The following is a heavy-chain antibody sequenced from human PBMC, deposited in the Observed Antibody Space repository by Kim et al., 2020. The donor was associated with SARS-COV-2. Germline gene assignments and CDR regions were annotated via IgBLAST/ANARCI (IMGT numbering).Heavy chain of an antibody. Sequence: GGSLRLSCAASGFTFSTYSMNWVRQAPGNGLEWVSSISSTSAYIYYADSVKGRFTISRDNAKDSLYLQMNSLRAEDTAVYYCARNLVPTTKTYGMDVWGQGTTVTVSS. J-gene: IGHJ6*02. CDR3: ARNLVPTTKTYGMDV. CDR1: GFTFSTYS. CDR2: ISSTSAYI. D-gene: IGHD2-2*01. V-gene: IGHV3-21*01.